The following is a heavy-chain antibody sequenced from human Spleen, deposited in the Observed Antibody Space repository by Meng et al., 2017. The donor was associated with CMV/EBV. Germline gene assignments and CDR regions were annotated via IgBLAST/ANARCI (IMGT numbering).Heavy chain of an antibody. CDR3: ARVYSRAFDF. J-gene: IGHJ4*02. CDR1: GASVSSATYY. Sequence: SETLSLTCTVSGASVSSATYYWAWIRQPPGKGLEWIGSTSYGENIYYKTSLKGRVTISLDTSKNQFSLKVTSMSAADTAIYYCARVYSRAFDFWGQGTLVTVSS. CDR2: TSYGENI. V-gene: IGHV4-39*07. D-gene: IGHD6-25*01.